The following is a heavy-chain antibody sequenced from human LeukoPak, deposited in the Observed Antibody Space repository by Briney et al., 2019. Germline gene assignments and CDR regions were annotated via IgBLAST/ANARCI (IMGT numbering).Heavy chain of an antibody. D-gene: IGHD3-10*01. V-gene: IGHV1-8*01. CDR2: MNPNSGNT. J-gene: IGHJ4*02. CDR3: ARVRVVRGYITKRRPDY. CDR1: GYTFTSYD. Sequence: ASVKVCFKASGYTFTSYDINMVRQATGQGLEWMGWMNPNSGNTGYAQKFQGRVTMTRNTSISTAYMELRSLRSEDTAVYYCARVRVVRGYITKRRPDYWGQGTLVTVSS.